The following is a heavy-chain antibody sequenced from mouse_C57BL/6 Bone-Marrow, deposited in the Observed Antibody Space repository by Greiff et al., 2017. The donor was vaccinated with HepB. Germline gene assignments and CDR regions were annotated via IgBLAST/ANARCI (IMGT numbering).Heavy chain of an antibody. D-gene: IGHD1-1*01. CDR2: ISYDGSN. CDR1: GYSITSGYY. J-gene: IGHJ1*03. V-gene: IGHV3-6*01. Sequence: EVKLQESGPGLVKPSQSLSLTCSVTGYSITSGYYWNWIRQFPGNKLEWMGYISYDGSNNYNPSLKNRISITRDTSKNQFFLKLNSVTTEDTATYYCARDGGVLRSGYFDVWGTGTTVTVSS. CDR3: ARDGGVLRSGYFDV.